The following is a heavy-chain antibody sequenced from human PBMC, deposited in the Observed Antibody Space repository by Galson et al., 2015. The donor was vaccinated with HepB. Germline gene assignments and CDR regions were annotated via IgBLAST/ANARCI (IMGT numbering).Heavy chain of an antibody. Sequence: SLRLSCAASGFTFSSYAMSWVRQAPGKGLEWVSAINGSGGSTYYADSVKGRFTISRDNSKNTLYLQMNSLRAEDTAVYYCAKDRYRGSYLGYYFDYWGQGTLVTVSS. V-gene: IGHV3-23*01. J-gene: IGHJ4*02. CDR1: GFTFSSYA. D-gene: IGHD1-26*01. CDR2: INGSGGST. CDR3: AKDRYRGSYLGYYFDY.